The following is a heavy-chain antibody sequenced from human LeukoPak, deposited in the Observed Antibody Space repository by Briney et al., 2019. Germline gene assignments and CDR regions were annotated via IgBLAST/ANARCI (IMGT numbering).Heavy chain of an antibody. J-gene: IGHJ4*02. D-gene: IGHD6-19*01. CDR1: GFTFSSYS. Sequence: GGSLRLSCAASGFTFSSYSMNWVRQAPGKGLEWVSSISSSSSYIYYADSVKGRFAISRDNAKNSLYLQMNSLRAEDTAVYYCARGIEGTAVGLYYFDYWGQGTLVTVSS. CDR2: ISSSSSYI. CDR3: ARGIEGTAVGLYYFDY. V-gene: IGHV3-21*01.